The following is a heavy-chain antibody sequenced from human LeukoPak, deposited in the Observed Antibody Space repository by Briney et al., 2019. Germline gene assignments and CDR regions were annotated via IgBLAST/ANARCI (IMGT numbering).Heavy chain of an antibody. J-gene: IGHJ4*02. CDR2: FDPEDGET. CDR1: GYTLTELS. D-gene: IGHD1-26*01. CDR3: ATGLRGSYYDFGY. V-gene: IGHV1-24*01. Sequence: ASVQVSCQVSGYTLTELSMHWLRQAAGQGRAGMGGFDPEDGETIYTQKFQGRVTMTEDTSTDTAYMELRSLRSEDTAVDYCATGLRGSYYDFGYCGQGTLVTVSS.